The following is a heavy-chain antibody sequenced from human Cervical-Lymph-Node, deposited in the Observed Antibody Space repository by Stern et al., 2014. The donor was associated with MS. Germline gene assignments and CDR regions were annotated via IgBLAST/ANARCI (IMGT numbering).Heavy chain of an antibody. D-gene: IGHD3-10*01. CDR1: GYSFTSHW. CDR2: IYPADSET. Sequence: EVQLEESGAEVKKPGESLTISCKASGYSFTSHWIGWVRQMPGKGLEGMGIIYPADSETRYSPSFQGQVTVSADKSISTAYLQWSSLKASDTAMYYCAAPTYGSGSYGSFDYWGQGTLVAVSS. V-gene: IGHV5-51*01. CDR3: AAPTYGSGSYGSFDY. J-gene: IGHJ4*02.